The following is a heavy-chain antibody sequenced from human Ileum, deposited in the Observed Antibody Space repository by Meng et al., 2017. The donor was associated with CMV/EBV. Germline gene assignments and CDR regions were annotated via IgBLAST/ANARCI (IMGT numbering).Heavy chain of an antibody. V-gene: IGHV2-5*04. CDR1: GFSLTTDGVA. CDR2: IYWNDVE. Sequence: HITLRESGPALVKPTQTLTLTCTFSGFSLTTDGVAVGWIRQPPGKALEWLVLIYWNDVEHYSPSLKSRLTITKDTSKDQVVLTMANMDPVDTGTYYCIYGVAIFWGQGTLVTVSS. J-gene: IGHJ4*02. D-gene: IGHD2-15*01. CDR3: IYGVAIF.